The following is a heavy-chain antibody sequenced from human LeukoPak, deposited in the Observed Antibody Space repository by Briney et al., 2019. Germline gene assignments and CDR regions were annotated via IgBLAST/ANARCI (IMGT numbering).Heavy chain of an antibody. CDR3: ARDVRHKYCSSASCYRGWFDP. CDR2: IHYSGST. CDR1: GGSISSYY. J-gene: IGHJ5*02. Sequence: SETLSLTCSVSGGSISSYYWIFRQPPGKGLECIGYIHYSGSTNYNPSLKSRLSLSVDTSKNQISLRLSSATAADTAVYYCARDVRHKYCSSASCYRGWFDPWGQGTLVTVSS. D-gene: IGHD2-2*01. V-gene: IGHV4-59*01.